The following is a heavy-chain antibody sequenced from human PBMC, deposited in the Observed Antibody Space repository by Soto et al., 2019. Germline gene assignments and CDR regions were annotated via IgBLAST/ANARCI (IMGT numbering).Heavy chain of an antibody. Sequence: EMQLVESGGGLVQPGGSLRLACAASGFTFSRDSMNWVRQAPGKGLEWVSYMSSGGSTIYYADSVKGRFTISRDNAKNSLYLQMKSLRAEDTAVYYCAREGDGSRWFNYFDYWGQGTQVTVSS. CDR3: AREGDGSRWFNYFDY. V-gene: IGHV3-48*01. D-gene: IGHD6-13*01. CDR1: GFTFSRDS. CDR2: MSSGGSTI. J-gene: IGHJ4*02.